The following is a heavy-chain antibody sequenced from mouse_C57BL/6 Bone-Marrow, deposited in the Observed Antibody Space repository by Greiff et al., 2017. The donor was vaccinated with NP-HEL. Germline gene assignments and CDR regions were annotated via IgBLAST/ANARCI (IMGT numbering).Heavy chain of an antibody. CDR1: GFTITNTY. Sequence: VQLKQSVAELVRPGASVKLSCTASGFTITNTYMHWVKQRPEQGLEWIGRIDPANGNTKYAPKFQGKATITADTSSNTAYLQLSSLTSEDTAIYYSALYYYGSSWFAYWGQGTLVTVSA. D-gene: IGHD1-1*01. J-gene: IGHJ3*01. V-gene: IGHV14-3*01. CDR2: IDPANGNT. CDR3: ALYYYGSSWFAY.